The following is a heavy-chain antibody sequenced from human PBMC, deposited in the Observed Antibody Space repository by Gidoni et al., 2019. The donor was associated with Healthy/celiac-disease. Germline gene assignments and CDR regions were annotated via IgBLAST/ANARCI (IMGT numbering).Heavy chain of an antibody. V-gene: IGHV3-9*01. D-gene: IGHD3-10*01. CDR1: GFTFDDYA. CDR3: ASAIGDMVRGVGIGY. Sequence: EVQLVESGGGLVQPGRSLRLSCAASGFTFDDYAMHWVRQAPGKGLEWVSGISWNSCSIGYADSVKGRFTISRDNAKNSLYLQMNSLRAEDTALYYCASAIGDMVRGVGIGYWGQGTLVTVSS. CDR2: ISWNSCSI. J-gene: IGHJ4*02.